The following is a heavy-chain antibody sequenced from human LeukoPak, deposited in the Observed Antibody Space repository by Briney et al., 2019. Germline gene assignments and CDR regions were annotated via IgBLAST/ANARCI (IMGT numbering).Heavy chain of an antibody. Sequence: GGSLSLSRLASRCILTHYWMSWLRQAPGKGLEWLANLNQDGGEKYYVESVKGRFTISRDNAKNSLDLQMNSLTAEDTAVYYCGRAAGDSYDYWGQGTLVTVSS. V-gene: IGHV3-7*01. CDR3: GRAAGDSYDY. CDR2: LNQDGGEK. D-gene: IGHD5-18*01. CDR1: RCILTHYW. J-gene: IGHJ4*02.